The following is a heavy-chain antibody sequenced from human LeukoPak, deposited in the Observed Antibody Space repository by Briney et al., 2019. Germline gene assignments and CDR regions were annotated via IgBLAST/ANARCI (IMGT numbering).Heavy chain of an antibody. J-gene: IGHJ6*02. CDR1: GFTSSSYG. Sequence: PGRSLRLSCAASGFTSSSYGMHWIRQAPGKGLEWVAVISYDGSNKYYADSVKGRFTISRDNSKNTLYLQMNSLRAEDTAVYYCAKDSSDSSGYYYVGYGMDVWGQGTTVTVSS. D-gene: IGHD3-22*01. V-gene: IGHV3-30*18. CDR2: ISYDGSNK. CDR3: AKDSSDSSGYYYVGYGMDV.